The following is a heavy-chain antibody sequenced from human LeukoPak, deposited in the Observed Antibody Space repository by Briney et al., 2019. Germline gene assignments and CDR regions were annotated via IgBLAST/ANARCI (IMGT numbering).Heavy chain of an antibody. CDR3: ASGNFDFWSGYSPTFDY. CDR1: GYTFTGYY. D-gene: IGHD3-3*01. J-gene: IGHJ4*02. CDR2: INPNSGGT. Sequence: ASVKVSCKASGYTFTGYYMHWVRQAPGQGLEWMGWINPNSGGTNYAHKFQGRVTMTRDTSINTAYMELSRLRSVDTAVYYCASGNFDFWSGYSPTFDYWGQGTLVTVSS. V-gene: IGHV1-2*07.